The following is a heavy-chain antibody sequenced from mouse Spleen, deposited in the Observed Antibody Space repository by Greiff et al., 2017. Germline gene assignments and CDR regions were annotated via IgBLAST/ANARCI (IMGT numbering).Heavy chain of an antibody. CDR1: GSTFTSYW. J-gene: IGHJ3*01. CDR3: ARGAYGNYVAWFAY. V-gene: IGHV1-50*01. D-gene: IGHD2-1*01. CDR2: IDPSDSYT. Sequence: QLQQPGAELVKPGASVKLSCKASGSTFTSYWMQWVKQRPGQGLEWIGEIDPSDSYTNYNQKFKGKATLTVDTSSSTAYMQLSSLTSEDSAVYYCARGAYGNYVAWFAYWGQGTLVTVSA.